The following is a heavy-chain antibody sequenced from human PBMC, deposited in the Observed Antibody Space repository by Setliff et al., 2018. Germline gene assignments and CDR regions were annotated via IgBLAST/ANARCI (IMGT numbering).Heavy chain of an antibody. CDR3: ARPHGGDYAFDI. V-gene: IGHV4-61*02. J-gene: IGHJ3*02. Sequence: SETLSLTCAVSGGSLNSGSYYWSWIRQSTERGLEWLGRLHTSGSTTYNPALNSRVTISVGTSTNQFSLRLTSLTAADTAVYYCARPHGGDYAFDIWVQGTMVTVSS. D-gene: IGHD4-17*01. CDR2: LHTSGST. CDR1: GGSLNSGSYY.